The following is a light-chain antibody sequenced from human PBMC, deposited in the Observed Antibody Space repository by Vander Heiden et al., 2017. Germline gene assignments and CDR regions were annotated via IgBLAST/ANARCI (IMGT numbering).Light chain of an antibody. CDR2: LGS. J-gene: IGKJ4*01. Sequence: EIVLTQAQLSLPVTPGEPAAIPCRSSQSLLHNNGYHVLDWYLQKPGQSPQVLIYLGSNRASGVPDRFSGSGSGTDFTLKISRVEAEDVGVYYCIQTLQTPFTFGGGTKVEIK. CDR3: IQTLQTPFT. V-gene: IGKV2-28*01. CDR1: QSLLHNNGYHV.